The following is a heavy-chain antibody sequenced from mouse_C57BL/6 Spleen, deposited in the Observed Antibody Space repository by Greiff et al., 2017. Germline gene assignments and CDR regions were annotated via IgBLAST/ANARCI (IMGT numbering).Heavy chain of an antibody. CDR3: ARGITTVVAGDAMDY. D-gene: IGHD1-1*01. Sequence: VQLQESGAELARPGASVKLSCKASGYTFTSYGISWVKQRTGQGLEWIGEIYPRSGNTYYNEKFKGKATLTADKSSSTAYMELRSLTSADSAVYFCARGITTVVAGDAMDYWGQGTSVTVSS. CDR2: IYPRSGNT. CDR1: GYTFTSYG. J-gene: IGHJ4*01. V-gene: IGHV1-81*01.